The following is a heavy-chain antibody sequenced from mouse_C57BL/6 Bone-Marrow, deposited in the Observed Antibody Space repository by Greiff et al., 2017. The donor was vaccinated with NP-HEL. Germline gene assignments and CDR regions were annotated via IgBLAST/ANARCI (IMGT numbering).Heavy chain of an antibody. D-gene: IGHD1-1*01. CDR1: GFTFSDYG. J-gene: IGHJ1*03. V-gene: IGHV5-15*01. Sequence: EVMLVESGGGLVQPGGSLKLSCAASGFTFSDYGLAWVRQAPRKGPEWVAFISNLAYSIYYADTVTGRFTISRENAKNPLYLEMSSLRSEDTAMYYCAREVYYYGSPWYFDVWGTGTTVTVSS. CDR3: AREVYYYGSPWYFDV. CDR2: ISNLAYSI.